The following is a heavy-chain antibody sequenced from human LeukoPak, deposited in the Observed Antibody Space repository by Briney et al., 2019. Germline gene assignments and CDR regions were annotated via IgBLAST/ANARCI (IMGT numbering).Heavy chain of an antibody. CDR2: ISPYNGDT. CDR1: GYTFTTYG. V-gene: IGHV1-18*01. CDR3: AREASTTWPNWFDP. D-gene: IGHD2/OR15-2a*01. Sequence: ASVKVSCKASGYTFTTYGVSWVRQAPGQGLEWVGWISPYNGDTKYAQNFQDRVTLTTDTSTSTAYIELRSLRCDDTAFYYCAREASTTWPNWFDPWGQGTLVTVSS. J-gene: IGHJ5*02.